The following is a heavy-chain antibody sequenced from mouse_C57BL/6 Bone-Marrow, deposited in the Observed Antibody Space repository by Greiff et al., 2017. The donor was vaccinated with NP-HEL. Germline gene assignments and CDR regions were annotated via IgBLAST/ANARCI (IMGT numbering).Heavy chain of an antibody. Sequence: VKLVESGAELVKPGASVKMSCKASGYTFTSYWITWVKQRPGQGLEWIGDIYPGSGSTNYNEKFKSKATLTVDTTSSTAYMQLSSLTSEDSAVYYCARPSYYDYWYFDVWGTGTTVTVSS. V-gene: IGHV1-55*01. CDR2: IYPGSGST. CDR1: GYTFTSYW. CDR3: ARPSYYDYWYFDV. D-gene: IGHD2-4*01. J-gene: IGHJ1*03.